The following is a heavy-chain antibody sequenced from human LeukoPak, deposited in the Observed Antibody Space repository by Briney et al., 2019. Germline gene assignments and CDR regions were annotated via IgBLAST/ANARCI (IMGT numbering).Heavy chain of an antibody. V-gene: IGHV3-7*01. CDR2: IKQDGSEK. CDR1: GFTFSSYW. Sequence: PGGSLRLSCAASGFTFSSYWMSWVRQAPGKGLEWVANIKQDGSEKYYVDSVKGRFTISRDNAKSSLYLQMNSLRAEDTAVYYCARESYDFWSGYPSEGDSAADYWGQGTLVTVSS. D-gene: IGHD3-3*01. J-gene: IGHJ4*02. CDR3: ARESYDFWSGYPSEGDSAADY.